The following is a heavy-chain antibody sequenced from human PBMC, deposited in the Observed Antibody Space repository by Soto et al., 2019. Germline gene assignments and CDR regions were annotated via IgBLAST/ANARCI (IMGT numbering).Heavy chain of an antibody. CDR2: MNPNSGNT. J-gene: IGHJ6*02. CDR3: ARGRQRYITIFGVVKVLDV. D-gene: IGHD3-3*01. V-gene: IGHV1-8*01. CDR1: GYTFTSYD. Sequence: QVQLVQSGAEVQKPGASVKVSCKASGYTFTSYDINWVRQANGQGLEWMGWMNPNSGNTGYEQKFQRRVTMTRNTSISTAYMELGSLRSEDTAVYYCARGRQRYITIFGVVKVLDVWGQGTTVTVSS.